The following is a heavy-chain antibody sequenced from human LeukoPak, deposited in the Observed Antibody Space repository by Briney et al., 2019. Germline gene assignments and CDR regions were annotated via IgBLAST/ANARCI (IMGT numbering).Heavy chain of an antibody. CDR2: IYYSGNT. CDR3: ARDSSTYALHYYYMDV. D-gene: IGHD6-13*01. V-gene: IGHV4-59*02. J-gene: IGHJ6*03. Sequence: SETLSLTCAVSGVSVRSYYWSWIRQSPGKGLEWIAYIYYSGNTKYNPSLKSRVTISVDTSKNQFSLKLSSVTAADTAVYYCARDSSTYALHYYYMDVWGKGTTVTVSS. CDR1: GVSVRSYY.